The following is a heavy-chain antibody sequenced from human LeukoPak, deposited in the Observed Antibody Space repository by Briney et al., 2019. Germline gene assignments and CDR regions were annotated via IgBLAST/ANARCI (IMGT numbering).Heavy chain of an antibody. D-gene: IGHD1-26*01. J-gene: IGHJ6*02. CDR3: AKDKGWGYSAYDCYGMDV. CDR1: GFTFSSYA. CDR2: ISYDGSNK. V-gene: IGHV3-30-3*01. Sequence: GGSLRLSCGGSGFTFSSYAMHWVRQSPGKGLEWVTVISYDGSNKFYADSVKGRFTISRDNSKNTLYLQMNSLRAEDTAVYYCAKDKGWGYSAYDCYGMDVWGQGTTVTVSS.